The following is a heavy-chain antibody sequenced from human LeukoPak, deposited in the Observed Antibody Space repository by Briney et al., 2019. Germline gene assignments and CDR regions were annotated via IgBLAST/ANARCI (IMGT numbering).Heavy chain of an antibody. Sequence: SETLSLTCTVSGGSSSSSSYYWGWIRQPPGKGLEWIGSFYYSGSTYYSPSLKSRVTISVDTSKSQFSLNLSSVTAADTAVYYCARVTTVLTVDYWGQGTLVTVYS. CDR1: GGSSSSSSYY. V-gene: IGHV4-39*07. J-gene: IGHJ4*02. CDR3: ARVTTVLTVDY. CDR2: FYYSGST. D-gene: IGHD4-23*01.